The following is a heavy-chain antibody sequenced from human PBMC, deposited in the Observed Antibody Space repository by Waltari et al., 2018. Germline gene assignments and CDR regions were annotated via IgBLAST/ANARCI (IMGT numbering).Heavy chain of an antibody. J-gene: IGHJ4*02. D-gene: IGHD5-12*01. V-gene: IGHV4-39*07. CDR2: IYYSGST. CDR1: GGSISRSSYY. Sequence: QLQLPESGPGLVKPSETLSLTCTVSGGSISRSSYYWGWIRQPPGKGLEWIGSIYYSGSTYYNPSLKSRVTISVDTSKNQFSLKLSSVTAADTAVYYCARDESGPGDYWGQGTLVTVSS. CDR3: ARDESGPGDY.